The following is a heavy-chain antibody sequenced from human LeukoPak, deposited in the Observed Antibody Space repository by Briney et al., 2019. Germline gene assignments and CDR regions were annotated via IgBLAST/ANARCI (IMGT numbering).Heavy chain of an antibody. J-gene: IGHJ4*02. CDR3: ARADALPIFGESLSFLDY. Sequence: GGSLRLSCAASGFTFSDYYMSWIRQAPGKGLEWVSYISSSGSTIYYADSVKGRFTISRDNAKNSLYLQVNSLRAEDTAVYYCARADALPIFGESLSFLDYWGQGTLVTVSS. D-gene: IGHD3-10*01. CDR2: ISSSGSTI. CDR1: GFTFSDYY. V-gene: IGHV3-11*01.